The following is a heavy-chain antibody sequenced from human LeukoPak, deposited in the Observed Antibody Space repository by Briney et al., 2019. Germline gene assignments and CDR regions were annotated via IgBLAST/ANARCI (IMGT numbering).Heavy chain of an antibody. J-gene: IGHJ5*02. Sequence: GGSLRLSCAASGFTFSSYWMTWVRQTPGKGLEWLANINEDGSKRNYVDSVKGRFTISRDNAKKSVYLQMNSLRGDDTAVYYCARDRPITVSGVVILPWGQGTLVTVSS. CDR3: ARDRPITVSGVVILP. CDR2: INEDGSKR. V-gene: IGHV3-7*01. D-gene: IGHD3-3*01. CDR1: GFTFSSYW.